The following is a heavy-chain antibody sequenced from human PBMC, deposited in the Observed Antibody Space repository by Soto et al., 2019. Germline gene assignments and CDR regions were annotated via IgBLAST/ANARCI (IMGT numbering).Heavy chain of an antibody. Sequence: ASVKVSCKASGYTFTSYGISWVRQAPGQGLEWMGWISAYNPNTNYAQKLQGRVTMTTDTSTSTAYMELRSLRSDDTAVYYCARGLGYCSSTRGRFNTPDSRDYYYGMDVWG. D-gene: IGHD2-2*01. CDR3: ARGLGYCSSTRGRFNTPDSRDYYYGMDV. CDR2: ISAYNPNT. J-gene: IGHJ6*02. V-gene: IGHV1-18*01. CDR1: GYTFTSYG.